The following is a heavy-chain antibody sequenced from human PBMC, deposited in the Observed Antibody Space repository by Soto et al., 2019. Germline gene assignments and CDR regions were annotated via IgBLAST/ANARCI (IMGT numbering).Heavy chain of an antibody. Sequence: ASVKVSCKASGYTFTSYDINWVRQATGQGLEWMGWMNPNSGNTGYAQKFQGRVTMTRNTSISTAYMELSSLRSEDTAVYYCARGRYSYGDIDYWGQGTLVTVSS. J-gene: IGHJ4*02. CDR3: ARGRYSYGDIDY. V-gene: IGHV1-8*01. CDR2: MNPNSGNT. CDR1: GYTFTSYD. D-gene: IGHD5-18*01.